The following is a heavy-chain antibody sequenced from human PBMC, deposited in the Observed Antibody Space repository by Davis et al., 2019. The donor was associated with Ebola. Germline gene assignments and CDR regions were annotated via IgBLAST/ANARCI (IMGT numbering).Heavy chain of an antibody. CDR2: INPNSGGT. J-gene: IGHJ4*02. D-gene: IGHD2-21*02. V-gene: IGHV1-2*02. CDR3: AYTHCGGDCLDYFDY. Sequence: ASVKVSCKASGYTFTGYYMHWVRQAPGQGLEWMGWINPNSGGTNYAQKFQGRVTMTRDTSISTAYMELSRLRSDDTAVYYCAYTHCGGDCLDYFDYWGQGTLVTVSS. CDR1: GYTFTGYY.